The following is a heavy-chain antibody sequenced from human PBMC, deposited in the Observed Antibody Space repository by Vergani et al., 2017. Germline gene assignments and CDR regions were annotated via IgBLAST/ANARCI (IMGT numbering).Heavy chain of an antibody. CDR2: IFRSGTT. J-gene: IGHJ4*02. V-gene: IGHV4-31*03. CDR1: GDSLSSSDHY. CDR3: ARENVVIARIFDF. Sequence: QVQLQESGPGLVKPSQTLSLTCTVSGDSLSSSDHYWSWIRQRTDKGLEWVGHIFRSGTTYYNPSLKSRLIMSVATSKNQFSLKLTSVTAAGTAMYYCARENVVIARIFDFWGQGTLVTVSS. D-gene: IGHD2-21*01.